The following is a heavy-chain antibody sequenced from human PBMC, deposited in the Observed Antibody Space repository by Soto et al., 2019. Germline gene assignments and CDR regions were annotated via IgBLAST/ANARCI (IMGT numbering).Heavy chain of an antibody. V-gene: IGHV3-23*01. CDR1: GFTFSNYA. D-gene: IGHD6-19*01. J-gene: IGHJ4*02. Sequence: EMQLLESGGGLVQPGGSLRLFCAASGFTFSNYAMTWVRQAPGEGLEWVSTITPTGVTYYGDTVKCRFTISRDNSKGTRFLQMNILRAEDTAIYFCACTDECNSRSSGWANRFDCWGQGTLVTVSS. CDR2: ITPTGVT. CDR3: ACTDECNSRSSGWANRFDC.